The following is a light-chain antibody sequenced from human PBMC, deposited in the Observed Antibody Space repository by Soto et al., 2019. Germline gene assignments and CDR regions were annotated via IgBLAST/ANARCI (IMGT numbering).Light chain of an antibody. V-gene: IGKV1-33*01. CDR1: QNINNY. Sequence: DIHMTQCPSSLSASVGDRLTITCQPSQNINNYLNWYKQKPGRAPKVLIYDASNLEAGVPSRFRGSGSGTAFTFTIRRLTPEVIATYYCQQYENIPTFGPGTQLAI. CDR2: DAS. CDR3: QQYENIPT. J-gene: IGKJ5*01.